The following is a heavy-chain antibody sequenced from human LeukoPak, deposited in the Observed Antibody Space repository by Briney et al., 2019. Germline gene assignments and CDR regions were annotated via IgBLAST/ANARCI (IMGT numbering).Heavy chain of an antibody. CDR3: ARDPGSSWYDNWLDP. CDR2: ISDSGSNT. Sequence: PGGSLRLSCAASGFTFSTYAMSWVRQAPGKGLEWVSTISDSGSNTYYADSVKGRFTISRDNSKNTLFLQMNSLRAEDTAVYYCARDPGSSWYDNWLDPWGQGTLVTVST. J-gene: IGHJ5*02. V-gene: IGHV3-23*01. D-gene: IGHD6-13*01. CDR1: GFTFSTYA.